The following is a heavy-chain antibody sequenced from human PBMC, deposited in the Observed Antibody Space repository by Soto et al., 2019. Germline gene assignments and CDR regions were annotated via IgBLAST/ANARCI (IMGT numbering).Heavy chain of an antibody. J-gene: IGHJ1*01. CDR2: ISGSGGST. D-gene: IGHD3-3*01. Sequence: EVQLLESGGGLVQPGGSLRLSCAASGFTFSSYAMSWVRQAPGKGLEWVSAISGSGGSTYYADSVKGRFTISRDNSKNTLYLQMNSLRAEDTAVYYCAKDADYDFWSGYYTGLGYFQHWGQGTLVTVSS. V-gene: IGHV3-23*01. CDR1: GFTFSSYA. CDR3: AKDADYDFWSGYYTGLGYFQH.